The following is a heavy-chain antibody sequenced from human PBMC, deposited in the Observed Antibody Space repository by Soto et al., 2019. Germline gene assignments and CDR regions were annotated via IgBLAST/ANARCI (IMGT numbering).Heavy chain of an antibody. J-gene: IGHJ4*02. CDR1: GFTFGNYV. Sequence: EVQLLESGGGLVQPGGSLRLSCRASGFTFGNYVMAWVRQAPGKGLEWVSGISASGGRTYYADSAKGRFTISRDNSNNTLYLQMSSLRAEDTAVYYCAKDLEVLSARFESWGQGALVTVSS. D-gene: IGHD2-2*01. V-gene: IGHV3-23*01. CDR2: ISASGGRT. CDR3: AKDLEVLSARFES.